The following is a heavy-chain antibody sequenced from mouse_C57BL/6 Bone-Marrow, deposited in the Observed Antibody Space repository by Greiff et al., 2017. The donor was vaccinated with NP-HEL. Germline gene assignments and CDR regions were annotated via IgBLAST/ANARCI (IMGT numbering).Heavy chain of an antibody. Sequence: EVKLVESGGGLVQPGGSLKLSCAASGFTFSDYYMYWVRQTPEKRLEWVAYISNGGGSTYYPATVKGRFTISRDKTKNTLYLHISRLKSKDTAMYYCASHGGYSHAYWGQGTLVTVSA. CDR1: GFTFSDYY. J-gene: IGHJ3*01. CDR2: ISNGGGST. V-gene: IGHV5-12*01. CDR3: ASHGGYSHAY. D-gene: IGHD2-12*01.